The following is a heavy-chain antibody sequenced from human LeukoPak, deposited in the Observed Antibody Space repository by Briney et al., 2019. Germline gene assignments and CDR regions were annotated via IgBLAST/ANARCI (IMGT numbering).Heavy chain of an antibody. CDR3: ARRITVTRHMDV. Sequence: SETLSLTCAVYGGSFSGYYWSWIRQPPGKGLEWIGEINHSGSTNYNPFLKSRVTISVDTSKNQFSLKLSSVTAADTAVYYCARRITVTRHMDVWGKGTTVTISS. J-gene: IGHJ6*03. V-gene: IGHV4-34*01. CDR1: GGSFSGYY. D-gene: IGHD4-17*01. CDR2: INHSGST.